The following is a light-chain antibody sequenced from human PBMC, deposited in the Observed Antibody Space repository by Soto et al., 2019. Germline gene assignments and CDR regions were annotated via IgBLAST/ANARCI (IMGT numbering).Light chain of an antibody. CDR1: SSDVGSYNL. CDR2: EGS. V-gene: IGLV2-23*01. Sequence: QSVLTQPASVSGSPGQSITISCTGTSSDVGSYNLVSWYQQHPGTAPQLMIYEGSKRPSGVSNRFSGSKSGNTASLTISGLQAEDEADYYCCSYACSVVFGGGTKLTVL. CDR3: CSYACSVV. J-gene: IGLJ2*01.